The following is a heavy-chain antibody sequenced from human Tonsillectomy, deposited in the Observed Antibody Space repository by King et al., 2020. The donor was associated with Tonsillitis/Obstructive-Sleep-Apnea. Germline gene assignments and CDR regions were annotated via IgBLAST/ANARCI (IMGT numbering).Heavy chain of an antibody. J-gene: IGHJ4*02. Sequence: QLQESGPGLVKPSETLSLTCTVSGGSISSYYWSWIRQPPGKGLEWIGYIYYSGSTNYNPSLKSRVTISVETSKNQFSLKLSSVTAADTAVYYWARDHQAGSDYWGQGTLVTVSS. D-gene: IGHD6-13*01. CDR3: ARDHQAGSDY. V-gene: IGHV4-59*01. CDR2: IYYSGST. CDR1: GGSISSYY.